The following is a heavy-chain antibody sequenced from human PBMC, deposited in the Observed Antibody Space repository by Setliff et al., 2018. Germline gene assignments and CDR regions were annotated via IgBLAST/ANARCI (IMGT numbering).Heavy chain of an antibody. J-gene: IGHJ6*02. CDR3: ARDRGVGATSYYYYYGMDV. CDR2: INPNSGGT. V-gene: IGHV1-2*02. CDR1: GYTFTGYY. Sequence: ASVKVSCKAPGYTFTGYYMHWVRQAPGQGLEWMGWINPNSGGTNYAQKFQGRVTMTRDTSISTAYMELSRLRSDDTAVYYCARDRGVGATSYYYYYGMDVWGQGTTVTVSS. D-gene: IGHD1-26*01.